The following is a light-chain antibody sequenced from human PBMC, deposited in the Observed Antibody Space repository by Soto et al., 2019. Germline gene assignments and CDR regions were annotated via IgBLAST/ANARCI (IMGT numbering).Light chain of an antibody. Sequence: EIALTQSPCTLSLSPGDRATLSCRASQRVSSNLAWYQQKPGQAPRLLIYGASTRATGIPDRFSGGGSGTDFTLTIRRLEPEDFAVYYCQQYGSSPWTFGLGTKVDI. V-gene: IGKV3-20*01. J-gene: IGKJ1*01. CDR3: QQYGSSPWT. CDR2: GAS. CDR1: QRVSSN.